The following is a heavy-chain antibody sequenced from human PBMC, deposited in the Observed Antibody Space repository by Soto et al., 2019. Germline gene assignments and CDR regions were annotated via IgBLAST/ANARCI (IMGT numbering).Heavy chain of an antibody. Sequence: QVQLQESGPGLVKPSQTLSLTCTVSGGSITTGGYYWSWIRQHPGKGLEWIGYIYYSGSTSNNPSLKSRIAMSVDTSKNQFSLRLTSVTAADTAVYYCARDDTRAGYDYWGQGTLVTVSS. J-gene: IGHJ4*02. CDR2: IYYSGST. CDR1: GGSITTGGYY. CDR3: ARDDTRAGYDY. V-gene: IGHV4-31*03. D-gene: IGHD5-18*01.